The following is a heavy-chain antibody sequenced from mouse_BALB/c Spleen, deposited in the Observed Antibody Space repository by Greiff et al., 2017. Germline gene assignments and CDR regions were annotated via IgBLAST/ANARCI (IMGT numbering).Heavy chain of an antibody. CDR2: IWGDGST. D-gene: IGHD1-1*01. J-gene: IGHJ4*01. V-gene: IGHV2-6-7*01. CDR1: GFSLTGYG. Sequence: VHLVESGPGLVAPSQSLSITCTVSGFSLTGYGVNWVRQPPGKGLEWLGMIWGDGSTDYNSALKSRLSISKDNSKSQVFLKMNSLQTDDTARYYCARVDYYGSNAMDYWGQGTSVTVSS. CDR3: ARVDYYGSNAMDY.